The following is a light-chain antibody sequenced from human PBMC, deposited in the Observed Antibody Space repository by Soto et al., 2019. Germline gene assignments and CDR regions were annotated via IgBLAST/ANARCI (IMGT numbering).Light chain of an antibody. CDR2: GAS. J-gene: IGKJ2*01. CDR1: QSVSSSF. CDR3: QQYGSSPYP. V-gene: IGKV3-20*01. Sequence: IVLTQSPGTLSLSPGERATLSCRASQSVSSSFLAWYQQKPGQAPRLLIYGASSRATGIPDRFSGSGSGTDYTLTISILEPEDFAVYYCQQYGSSPYPFGKGTKLQIK.